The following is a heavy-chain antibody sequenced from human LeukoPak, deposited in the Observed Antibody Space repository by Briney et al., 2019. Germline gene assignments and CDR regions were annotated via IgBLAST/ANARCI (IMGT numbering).Heavy chain of an antibody. CDR2: IHHSGST. CDR1: GGSISSGNYY. J-gene: IGHJ5*02. D-gene: IGHD3-10*01. V-gene: IGHV4-31*03. Sequence: SETLSLTCTVSGGSISSGNYYWSWIRQHPGKGLEWIGFIHHSGSTYYNPSLKSRVIISVDTSKNQFSLKLNSVTAADTAVYYCATYGSGSYRFDPWGQGTLVTVSS. CDR3: ATYGSGSYRFDP.